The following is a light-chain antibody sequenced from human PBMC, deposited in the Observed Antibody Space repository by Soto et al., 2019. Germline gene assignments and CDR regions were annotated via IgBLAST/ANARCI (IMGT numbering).Light chain of an antibody. CDR3: QQYNAYSRT. Sequence: DIPMTQSPPTLSASVGDRVTITCRASQRITTWLAWYQQKPGQAPKLLIYRASTIESGVPSRFSGSGSGTEFTLTISSLQPDDFANYYCQQYNAYSRTFGQGTKLEIK. V-gene: IGKV1-5*03. CDR2: RAS. CDR1: QRITTW. J-gene: IGKJ2*02.